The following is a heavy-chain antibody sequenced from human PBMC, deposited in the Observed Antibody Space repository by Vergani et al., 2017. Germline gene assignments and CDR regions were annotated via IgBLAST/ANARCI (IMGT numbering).Heavy chain of an antibody. CDR2: ISFDGTNE. V-gene: IGHV3-30-3*01. J-gene: IGHJ4*02. D-gene: IGHD2-2*02. Sequence: QVQLVESGGGVVQPGTSLRLSCVVSGFALNRHAMYWVRQAPGKGLEWVVGISFDGTNEYYPDLVKGRFTISMDIAKNTLYLQVRSLRLEDTGVYHCVRDRGLCAGGRCYTEAWDYWGQGTPVTGSA. CDR3: VRDRGLCAGGRCYTEAWDY. CDR1: GFALNRHA.